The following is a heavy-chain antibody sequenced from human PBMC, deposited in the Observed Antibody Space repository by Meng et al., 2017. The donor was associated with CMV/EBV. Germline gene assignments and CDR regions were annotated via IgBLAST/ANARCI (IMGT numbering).Heavy chain of an antibody. Sequence: QGQLPGLGPVLVKPSEALSLTCTVSGGSISSYYWGWIRQPAGKGLEWIGRIYTSGSTNYNPSLKSRVTMSVDTSKNQFSLKLSSVTAADTAVYYCARSMVVAGDWFDPWGQGTLVTVSS. CDR1: GGSISSYY. D-gene: IGHD2-15*01. V-gene: IGHV4-4*07. CDR3: ARSMVVAGDWFDP. CDR2: IYTSGST. J-gene: IGHJ5*02.